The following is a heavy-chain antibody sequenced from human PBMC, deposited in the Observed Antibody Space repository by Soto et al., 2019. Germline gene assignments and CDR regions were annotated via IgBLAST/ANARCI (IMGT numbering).Heavy chain of an antibody. V-gene: IGHV3-33*01. J-gene: IGHJ3*02. D-gene: IGHD3-9*01. CDR3: ARDKLPLRYFDWVPDDAFDI. Sequence: PGGSLRLSCAASGFTFSSYGMHWVRQAPGKGLEWVAVIWHDGSNKYYADSVKGRFTISRDNSKNTLYLQMNSLRAEDTAVYYCARDKLPLRYFDWVPDDAFDIWGQGTMVTVS. CDR1: GFTFSSYG. CDR2: IWHDGSNK.